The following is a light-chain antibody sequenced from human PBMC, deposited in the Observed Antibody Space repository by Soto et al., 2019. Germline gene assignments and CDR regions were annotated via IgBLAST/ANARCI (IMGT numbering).Light chain of an antibody. CDR2: DVS. V-gene: IGLV2-18*02. CDR3: SSYTSSNTYV. Sequence: QSVLTQPPSVSGSPGHSVAISCTGTSSDVGSYNRVSWYQQPPGSAPKLMIYDVSNRPSGVPDRFSGSKSGNATSLTISGLQAEDEADYSCSSYTSSNTYVFGTGTKVTVL. CDR1: SSDVGSYNR. J-gene: IGLJ1*01.